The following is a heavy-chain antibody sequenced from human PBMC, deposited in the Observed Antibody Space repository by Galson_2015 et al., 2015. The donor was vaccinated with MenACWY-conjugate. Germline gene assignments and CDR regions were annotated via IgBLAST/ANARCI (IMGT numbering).Heavy chain of an antibody. CDR1: GFIFNTYW. J-gene: IGHJ4*02. Sequence: SLSLGCEAYGFIFNTYWMHWVRQAPGKGLVWVSRINPGGSSTTYADSVKDRFTVSRDNAKNTLYLQMNSLRPEDPAVFYCAKTRGASFYFDSWGQGTLVTVSS. CDR2: INPGGSST. V-gene: IGHV3-74*01. D-gene: IGHD1-26*01. CDR3: AKTRGASFYFDS.